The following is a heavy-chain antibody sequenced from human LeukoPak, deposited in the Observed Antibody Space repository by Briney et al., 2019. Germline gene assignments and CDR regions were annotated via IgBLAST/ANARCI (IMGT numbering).Heavy chain of an antibody. Sequence: PSETLSLTCAVYGGSFSGYYWSWIRQPPGKGLEWIGEINHSGSTNYNPSLKSRVTISVDTSKNQFSLKLSSVTAADTAVYYCARGGRPNYVWGSYRYSYYFDYWGQGTLVIVSS. D-gene: IGHD3-16*02. CDR1: GGSFSGYY. J-gene: IGHJ4*02. CDR3: ARGGRPNYVWGSYRYSYYFDY. V-gene: IGHV4-34*01. CDR2: INHSGST.